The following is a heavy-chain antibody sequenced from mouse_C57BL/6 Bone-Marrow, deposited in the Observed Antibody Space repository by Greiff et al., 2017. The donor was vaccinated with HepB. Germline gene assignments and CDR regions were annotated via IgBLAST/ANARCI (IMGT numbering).Heavy chain of an antibody. J-gene: IGHJ3*01. V-gene: IGHV12-3*01. Sequence: VQLQQSGPGLVKPSQSLFLTCSITGFPITSGYYWIWIRQSPGKPLAWMGYITHSGETFYNPSLQSPISITRETAKNQFFLQLNSVTTEDTAMYYWAGDLGSSYWFAYWGQGTLVTVSA. CDR1: GFPITSGYY. CDR3: AGDLGSSYWFAY. CDR2: ITHSGET. D-gene: IGHD1-1*01.